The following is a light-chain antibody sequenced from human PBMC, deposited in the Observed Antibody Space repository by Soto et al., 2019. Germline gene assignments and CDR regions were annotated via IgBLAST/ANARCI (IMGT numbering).Light chain of an antibody. CDR1: QSVSSSY. CDR3: QQYHNSPLT. CDR2: GAS. J-gene: IGKJ4*01. V-gene: IGKV3-20*01. Sequence: EIVLTHSPGTLSLSPWEIATLSCRASQSVSSSYLAWYQQKPGQAPRLLIYGASSRATGIPDRFSSSGSGTDFTLTISRLEPEDFAVYYCQQYHNSPLTFGGGTKVDIK.